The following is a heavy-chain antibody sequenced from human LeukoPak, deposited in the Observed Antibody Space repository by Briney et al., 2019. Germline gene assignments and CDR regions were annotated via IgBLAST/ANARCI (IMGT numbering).Heavy chain of an antibody. Sequence: ASVKVSCKASGYTFTGYYIHWVRQAPGQGLEWMGWINPNSGGTNYAQKFQGRVTMTRDTSISTAYMELSRLRSDDTAVYYCARRVLRIRGGGWFDPWGQGTLVTVSS. J-gene: IGHJ5*02. V-gene: IGHV1-2*02. D-gene: IGHD3-10*01. CDR3: ARRVLRIRGGGWFDP. CDR2: INPNSGGT. CDR1: GYTFTGYY.